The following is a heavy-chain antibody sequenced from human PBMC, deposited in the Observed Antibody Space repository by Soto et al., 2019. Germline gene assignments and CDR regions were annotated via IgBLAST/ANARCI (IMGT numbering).Heavy chain of an antibody. Sequence: SETLSLTCTVSGGSISSYYCSWIRQPPGKGLEWIGYIYYSGSTNYNPSLKSRVTISVDTSKNQFSLKLSSVTAADTAVYYCARETRLHSPLYYYYMDVWGKGTTVTVSS. J-gene: IGHJ6*03. CDR1: GGSISSYY. CDR2: IYYSGST. V-gene: IGHV4-59*01. D-gene: IGHD4-4*01. CDR3: ARETRLHSPLYYYYMDV.